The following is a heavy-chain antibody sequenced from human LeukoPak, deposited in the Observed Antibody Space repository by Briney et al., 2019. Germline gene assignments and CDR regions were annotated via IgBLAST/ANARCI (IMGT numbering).Heavy chain of an antibody. CDR1: GFTFSSYA. D-gene: IGHD3-3*01. J-gene: IGHJ4*02. CDR2: ISGSGGST. Sequence: GGSLRLSCAASGFTFSSYAMSWVRQAPGKGLEWVSAISGSGGSTYYADSVKGRFTISRDNSKNTVFLQMNSLRVEDTAVYFCAKGRGGDFWSGSAYFDWGQGTLVTVSS. V-gene: IGHV3-23*01. CDR3: AKGRGGDFWSGSAYFD.